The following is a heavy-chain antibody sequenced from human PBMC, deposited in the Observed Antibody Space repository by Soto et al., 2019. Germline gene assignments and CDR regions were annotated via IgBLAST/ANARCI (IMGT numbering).Heavy chain of an antibody. J-gene: IGHJ4*02. Sequence: DVQLVESGGGLVQPGGSLRLSCAASGFSFSSCEMSWVRQAPGKGLEWVSYISGSGTSTQYSDSVKGRFPISRDNAKNSLHFQMNSLGAEDTAVYYCASKIITPGYHYSDYWGQGTLVTVSS. V-gene: IGHV3-48*03. CDR3: ASKIITPGYHYSDY. CDR2: ISGSGTST. D-gene: IGHD3-9*01. CDR1: GFSFSSCE.